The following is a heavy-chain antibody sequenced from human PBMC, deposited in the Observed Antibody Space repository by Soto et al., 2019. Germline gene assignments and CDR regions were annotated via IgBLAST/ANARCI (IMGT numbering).Heavy chain of an antibody. Sequence: EVPLVESGGGLVQPGGSLRLSCAASGFTFSTYWMHWVRQGPGKGLVWVSRINSDGSSTNYADSVRGRFTISRDNAKNTLYLQMNSLRAEATAVYYCARGVQSSRVDYYYYYMDFWGKGTTVTVSS. CDR1: GFTFSTYW. V-gene: IGHV3-74*01. CDR3: ARGVQSSRVDYYYYYMDF. D-gene: IGHD3-16*01. CDR2: INSDGSST. J-gene: IGHJ6*03.